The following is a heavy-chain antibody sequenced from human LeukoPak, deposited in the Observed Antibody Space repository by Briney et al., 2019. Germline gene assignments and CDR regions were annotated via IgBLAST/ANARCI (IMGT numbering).Heavy chain of an antibody. CDR3: ARLISRSSTWGFFDY. J-gene: IGHJ4*02. CDR2: MYVSGST. Sequence: PSESLSLTCSVSGGSISSYHWSWIRQPPGKGLEWIGYMYVSGSTNDNPSLKSRVTISVDMSKNQCSLQLSSVTGADTAVYICARLISRSSTWGFFDYWGQGTLVTVSS. V-gene: IGHV4-59*08. D-gene: IGHD6-13*01. CDR1: GGSISSYH.